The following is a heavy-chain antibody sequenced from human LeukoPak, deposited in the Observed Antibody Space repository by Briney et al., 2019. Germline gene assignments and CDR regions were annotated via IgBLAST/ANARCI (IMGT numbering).Heavy chain of an antibody. Sequence: SETLSLTCTVSGGSISSSSYYWGWIRQPPGKGLEWIGSIYYSGSTYYNPSLKSRVTISVDKSKNQFSLKLSSVTAADTAVYYCARGTTVPPSPPLKYWGQGTLVTVSS. CDR2: IYYSGST. CDR3: ARGTTVPPSPPLKY. J-gene: IGHJ4*02. D-gene: IGHD4-17*01. V-gene: IGHV4-39*07. CDR1: GGSISSSSYY.